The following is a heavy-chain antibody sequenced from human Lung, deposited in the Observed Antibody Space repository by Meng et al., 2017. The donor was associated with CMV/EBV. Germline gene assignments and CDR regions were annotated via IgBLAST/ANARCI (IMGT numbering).Heavy chain of an antibody. J-gene: IGHJ3*02. CDR1: GVTVSSSY. V-gene: IGHV3-53*01. Sequence: GGSXRLXCAVSGVTVSSSYMTWVRQAPGKGLEWVSVIYSAGSTSYADSVKGRFTISRDNSKNTLHLQMNSLRAEDTAVYYCAKTHLGGSDAFAMWGQGPMVTVSS. CDR2: IYSAGST. CDR3: AKTHLGGSDAFAM. D-gene: IGHD2-15*01.